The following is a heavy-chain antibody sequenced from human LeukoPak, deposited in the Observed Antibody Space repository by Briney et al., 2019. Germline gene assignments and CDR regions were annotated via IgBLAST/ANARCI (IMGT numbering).Heavy chain of an antibody. V-gene: IGHV1-8*01. D-gene: IGHD1-26*01. CDR3: ARFSNGSYNGGWYFDL. CDR2: MNPNSGNT. Sequence: ASVKVSCKASGYTFTSYDINWVRQATGQGLEWMGWMNPNSGNTGYAQKFQGRVTMTRNTSISTAYMELSSLRSEGTAVYYCARFSNGSYNGGWYFDLWGRGTLVTVSS. CDR1: GYTFTSYD. J-gene: IGHJ2*01.